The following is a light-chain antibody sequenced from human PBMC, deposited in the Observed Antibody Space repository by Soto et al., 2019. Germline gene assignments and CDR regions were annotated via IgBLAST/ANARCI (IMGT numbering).Light chain of an antibody. CDR1: QGISTY. CDR2: AAS. V-gene: IGKV1-39*01. J-gene: IGKJ1*01. CDR3: QHSKTCT. Sequence: DIQMTQSPSSLSAPVGDRVTITCRASQGISTYLKWYQQKPGKALKLLTYAASSLQSGVTSRFSGSGSETDFTLTISSLQPEDFATYSCQHSKTCTFGQGTKVDIK.